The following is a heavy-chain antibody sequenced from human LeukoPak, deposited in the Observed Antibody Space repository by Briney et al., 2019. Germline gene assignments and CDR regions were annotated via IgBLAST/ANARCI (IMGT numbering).Heavy chain of an antibody. J-gene: IGHJ4*02. CDR2: ISYDGSNK. CDR3: ALYSSSWHEFDY. Sequence: PGGSLRLSCAASGFTFSTYGMHWVRQAPGKGLEWVAVISYDGSNKYYTDSVKGRFTISRDNSKNTLYLQMNSLRAEDTAVYYCALYSSSWHEFDYWGQGTLVTVSS. D-gene: IGHD6-13*01. V-gene: IGHV3-30*03. CDR1: GFTFSTYG.